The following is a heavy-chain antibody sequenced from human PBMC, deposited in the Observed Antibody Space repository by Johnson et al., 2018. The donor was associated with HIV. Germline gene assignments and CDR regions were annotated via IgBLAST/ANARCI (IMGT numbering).Heavy chain of an antibody. D-gene: IGHD3-3*01. CDR1: GFTLRSNY. V-gene: IGHV3-53*01. CDR3: ARESGHAVDI. CDR2: IYTVGTT. J-gene: IGHJ3*02. Sequence: VQLVESGGGLIQPGGSLRLSCSASGFTLRSNYMSWARQAPGKGLERVSVIYTVGTTYYADSGKGRFTISRDNSKNTLYLQMNSLRAEDTAVYYGARESGHAVDIWGQGTVVTVSS.